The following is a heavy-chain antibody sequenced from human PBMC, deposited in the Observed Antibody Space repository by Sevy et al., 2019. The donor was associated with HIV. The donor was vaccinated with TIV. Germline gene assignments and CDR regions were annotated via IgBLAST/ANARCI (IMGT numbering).Heavy chain of an antibody. V-gene: IGHV3-30-3*01. D-gene: IGHD3-3*01. J-gene: IGHJ6*02. CDR1: GFTFSSYA. CDR2: ISYDGSNK. Sequence: GESLKISCAASGFTFSSYAMHWVRQAPGKGLEWVAVISYDGSNKYYADSVKGRFTISRDNSKNTLYLQMNSLRAEDTAVYYCARAPLTIFGVAIYYYYGMDVWGQWTTVTVSS. CDR3: ARAPLTIFGVAIYYYYGMDV.